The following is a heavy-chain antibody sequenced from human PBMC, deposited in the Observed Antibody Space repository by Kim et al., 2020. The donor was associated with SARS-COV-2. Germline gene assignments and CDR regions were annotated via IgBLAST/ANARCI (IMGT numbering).Heavy chain of an antibody. V-gene: IGHV3-21*01. J-gene: IGHJ3*02. D-gene: IGHD6-13*01. CDR1: GFTFSSYS. CDR3: ARAAAGIAVSGAFDI. CDR2: ISSSSSYI. Sequence: GGSLRLSCAASGFTFSSYSMNWVRQAPGKGLEWVSSISSSSSYIYYADSVKGRFTISRDNAKNSLYLQMNSLRAEDTAVYYCARAAAGIAVSGAFDIWGQGTMVTVSS.